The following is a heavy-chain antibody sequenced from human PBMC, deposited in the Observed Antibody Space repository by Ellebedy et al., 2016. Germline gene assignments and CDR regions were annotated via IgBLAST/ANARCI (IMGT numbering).Heavy chain of an antibody. CDR2: ISYDGSNK. J-gene: IGHJ4*02. D-gene: IGHD2-15*01. CDR3: ARDRGSAGYCSGGSCPFDD. Sequence: GESLKISCAASGFTFSSYGMHWVRQAPGKGLEWVAVISYDGSNKYYADSVKGRFTISRDNSKNTLYLQMNSLRAEDTAVYYCARDRGSAGYCSGGSCPFDDWGQGTLVTVSS. CDR1: GFTFSSYG. V-gene: IGHV3-30*03.